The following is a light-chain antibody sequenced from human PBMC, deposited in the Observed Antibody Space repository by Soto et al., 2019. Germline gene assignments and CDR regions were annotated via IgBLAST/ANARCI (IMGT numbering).Light chain of an antibody. V-gene: IGLV2-11*01. CDR1: SSDVGGYNY. Sequence: QSALTQPRSVSGSPGQSVTISCTGSSSDVGGYNYVSWYQHHPGKAPKLMISDVTKRPSGVPDRFSGSKSGNTASLTISGLQAEDEADYYCYSYAGSYTRVFGGGTKLTVL. J-gene: IGLJ3*02. CDR2: DVT. CDR3: YSYAGSYTRV.